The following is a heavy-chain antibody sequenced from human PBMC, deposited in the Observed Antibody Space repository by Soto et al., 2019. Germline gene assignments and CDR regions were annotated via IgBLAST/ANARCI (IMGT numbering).Heavy chain of an antibody. V-gene: IGHV4-39*01. J-gene: IGHJ5*02. CDR2: IYYSGST. CDR3: ARLKLGLWFDP. CDR1: GGSISSSSYY. D-gene: IGHD6-6*01. Sequence: PSETLSLTCTVSGGSISSSSYYWGWIRQPPGKGLEWIGSIYYSGSTYYNPSLKSRVTISVDTSKNQFSLKLSSVTAADTAVYYCARLKLGLWFDPWGQGTLVTVSS.